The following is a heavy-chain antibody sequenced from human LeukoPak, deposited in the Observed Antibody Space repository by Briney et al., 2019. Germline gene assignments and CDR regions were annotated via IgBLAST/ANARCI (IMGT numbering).Heavy chain of an antibody. J-gene: IGHJ5*02. CDR2: IRSKADSYAT. Sequence: GGSLKLSCAASGFTFRGSAMHWVRQASGKGLEWVGRIRSKADSYATAYAASVKGRFTISRDDSKNTAYLQMNSLKTEDTAVYYCTKGYCSGSSCYPQFDPWGQGTLVTVSS. CDR3: TKGYCSGSSCYPQFDP. CDR1: GFTFRGSA. V-gene: IGHV3-73*01. D-gene: IGHD2-2*01.